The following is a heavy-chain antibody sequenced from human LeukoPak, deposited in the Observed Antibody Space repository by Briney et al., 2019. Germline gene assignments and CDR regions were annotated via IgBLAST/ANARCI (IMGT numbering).Heavy chain of an antibody. CDR1: GFTASRFTFSEAW. D-gene: IGHD2-15*01. V-gene: IGHV3-48*01. Sequence: GGSLRLSCTASGFTASRFTFSEAWMNWVRQAPGKGLEWVSFISSTGGTIYYADSVKGRFTVSRDNGKNSLLLQMNSLRAEDTALYYCARGYSRAAFDIWGQGTVVAVSS. CDR2: ISSTGGTI. CDR3: ARGYSRAAFDI. J-gene: IGHJ3*02.